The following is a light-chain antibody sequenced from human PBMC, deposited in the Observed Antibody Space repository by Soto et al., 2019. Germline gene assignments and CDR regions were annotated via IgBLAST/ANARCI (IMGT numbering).Light chain of an antibody. V-gene: IGKV1-5*01. CDR3: QQYKSYPWP. J-gene: IGKJ1*01. CDR2: DAS. Sequence: DIRLTHSPSTLSASVGDRVTITCRASESVKSWLAWYQQKPGKAPKLLIYDASSLESGVPSRFSGSGSGTEFSLTISSLQPDDFASYYCQQYKSYPWPFGQGTPVDI. CDR1: ESVKSW.